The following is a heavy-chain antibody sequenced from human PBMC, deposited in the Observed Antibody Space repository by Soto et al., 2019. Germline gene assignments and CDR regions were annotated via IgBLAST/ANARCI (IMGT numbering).Heavy chain of an antibody. Sequence: EVQLVESGGGLVKPGGSLRLSCAASGFTFSSYSMNWVRQAPGKGPEWVSSISSSSSYIYYADSVKGRFTISRDNAKNSLYLQMNSLRAEDTAVYYCARDPDYGGNSHFDYWGQGTLVTVSS. J-gene: IGHJ4*02. V-gene: IGHV3-21*01. CDR1: GFTFSSYS. D-gene: IGHD4-17*01. CDR2: ISSSSSYI. CDR3: ARDPDYGGNSHFDY.